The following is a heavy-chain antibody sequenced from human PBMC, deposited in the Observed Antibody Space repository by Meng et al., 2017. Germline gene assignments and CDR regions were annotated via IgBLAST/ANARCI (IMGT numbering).Heavy chain of an antibody. V-gene: IGHV4/OR15-8*02. D-gene: IGHD6-19*01. J-gene: IGHJ4*02. CDR2: IYHGGNT. Sequence: QVQLQESGPELVKPSGTLSLTFVVSGGSISSVDWWSWVRQPPGKGLEWIGEIYHGGNTNYNPSLKSRVTISIDKSKNQFSLKLSSVTAADTAVYYCASWIYSCGWQWGQGTLVTVSS. CDR1: GGSISSVDW. CDR3: ASWIYSCGWQ.